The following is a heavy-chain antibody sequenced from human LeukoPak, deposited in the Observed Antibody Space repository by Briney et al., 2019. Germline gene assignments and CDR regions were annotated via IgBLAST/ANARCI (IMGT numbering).Heavy chain of an antibody. CDR1: GGSISSYY. CDR2: IYYSGST. J-gene: IGHJ4*02. CDR3: ARTSYSSSSFPFDY. V-gene: IGHV4-59*01. Sequence: PSETLSLTCTVSGGSISSYYWGWIRQPPGKGLGWIGYIYYSGSTNYNPSLKSRVTISVDTSKNQFSLKLSSVTAADTAVYYCARTSYSSSSFPFDYWGQGTLVTVSS. D-gene: IGHD6-6*01.